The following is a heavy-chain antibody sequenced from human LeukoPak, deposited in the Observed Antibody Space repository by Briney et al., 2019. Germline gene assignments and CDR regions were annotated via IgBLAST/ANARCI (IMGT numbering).Heavy chain of an antibody. J-gene: IGHJ4*02. CDR1: GFTFSSYA. CDR2: IRGSGGST. D-gene: IGHD3-9*01. CDR3: AKSDFDWLLKSPFGY. Sequence: GGSLRLSCAASGFTFSSYAMSWVRQAPGKGLEWVSAIRGSGGSTYYADSVKGRFTISRDNSKNTLYLQMNSLRAEDTAVYYCAKSDFDWLLKSPFGYWGQGTLVTVSS. V-gene: IGHV3-23*01.